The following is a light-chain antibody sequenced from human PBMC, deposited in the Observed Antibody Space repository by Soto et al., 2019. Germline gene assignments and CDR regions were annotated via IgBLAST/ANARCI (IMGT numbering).Light chain of an antibody. CDR1: QSLLHITGETF. Sequence: DVVMTQPPLSLSVAPGQPASISCKSSQSLLHITGETFLFWYLQKPGQSPQLLIYEVSTRVSGVPDRFSGSGSGTDFTLEISRVETDDVGIYYCMQSTQLPPPFGQVTRLAIK. V-gene: IGKV2D-29*02. J-gene: IGKJ5*01. CDR3: MQSTQLPPP. CDR2: EVS.